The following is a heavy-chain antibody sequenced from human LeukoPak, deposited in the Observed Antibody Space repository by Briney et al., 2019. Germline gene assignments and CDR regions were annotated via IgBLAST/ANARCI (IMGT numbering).Heavy chain of an antibody. CDR1: GFTFSSYS. V-gene: IGHV3-48*01. D-gene: IGHD6-19*01. J-gene: IGHJ4*02. CDR3: ARDSNLPREGSGWTSDY. CDR2: ISTSSSTI. Sequence: GGSLRLSCAASGFTFSSYSMNWVRQAPGKGLEWVSYISTSSSTIYDADSVSGRFTISRDNAKNSLYLQMNSLRAEDTAVYYCARDSNLPREGSGWTSDYWGQGTLVTVSS.